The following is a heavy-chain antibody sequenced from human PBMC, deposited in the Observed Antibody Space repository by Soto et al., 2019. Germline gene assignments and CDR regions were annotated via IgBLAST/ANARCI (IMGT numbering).Heavy chain of an antibody. V-gene: IGHV4-31*03. CDR3: VRDQWDDILTGGGQSWFDP. J-gene: IGHJ5*02. CDR2: IYYSGST. Sequence: SETLSLTCTVSGGSISSGGYYWSWIRQHPGKGLEWIGYIYYSGSTYYNPSLKSRVTISVDTSKNQFSLKLSSVTAADTAVYYCVRDQWDDILTGGGQSWFDPWGQGTLVTVSS. CDR1: GGSISSGGYY. D-gene: IGHD3-9*01.